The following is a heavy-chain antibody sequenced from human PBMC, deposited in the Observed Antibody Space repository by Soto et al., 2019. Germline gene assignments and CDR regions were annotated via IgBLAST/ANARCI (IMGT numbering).Heavy chain of an antibody. D-gene: IGHD2-15*01. CDR1: GASMTTGGFS. CDR2: VYHRAST. V-gene: IGHV4-30-2*01. CDR3: TRGSAAPLSLHYFNT. J-gene: IGHJ4*02. Sequence: LSLTCSVSGASMTTGGFSWTWVRQPPGGGLEWIGHVYHRASTQYNPSLKGRVSISVDTSRSLFSLRLTSLTAADTAVYFCTRGSAAPLSLHYFNTWGQGTPVTVSS.